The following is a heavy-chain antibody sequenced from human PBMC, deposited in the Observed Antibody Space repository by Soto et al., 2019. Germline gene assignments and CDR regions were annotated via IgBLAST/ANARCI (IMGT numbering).Heavy chain of an antibody. CDR1: GYSFTSYW. J-gene: IGHJ3*02. D-gene: IGHD3-16*01. Sequence: RGESLKISCKASGYSFTSYWISWVRQLPGKGLEWMGRIDPSDSYTNYSPSFQGHVTMSVDKSISTAYLQWSSLKASDTAMYYCARLDDSPSRTFDIWGQGTMVTVSS. CDR2: IDPSDSYT. CDR3: ARLDDSPSRTFDI. V-gene: IGHV5-10-1*01.